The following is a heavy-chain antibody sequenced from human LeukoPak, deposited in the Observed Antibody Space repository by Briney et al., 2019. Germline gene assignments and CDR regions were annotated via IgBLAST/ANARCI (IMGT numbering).Heavy chain of an antibody. D-gene: IGHD3-3*01. CDR2: ISGSGGST. J-gene: IGHJ6*02. CDR3: AKDLRITIFGVVIRGRSGMDV. CDR1: GFTFSSYA. Sequence: GGSLRLPCAASGFTFSSYAMSWVRQAPGKGLEWVSAISGSGGSTYYADSVKGRFTISRDNSKNTLYLQMNSLRAEDTAVYYCAKDLRITIFGVVIRGRSGMDVWGQGTTVTVSS. V-gene: IGHV3-23*01.